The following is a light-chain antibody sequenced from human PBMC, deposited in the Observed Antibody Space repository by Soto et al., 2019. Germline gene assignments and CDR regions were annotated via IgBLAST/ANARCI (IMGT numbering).Light chain of an antibody. CDR3: QSYDSSLSGCV. V-gene: IGLV1-40*01. CDR1: SSNIGTDYD. Sequence: QSVLTQPPSVSGAPGQRVTISCTGSSSNIGTDYDVHWYQQRPGTAPKLLIYGNSNRPSGVPDRFSGSKSGTSASLAITGLQAEDEADYYCQSYDSSLSGCVFGTGTKLTVL. CDR2: GNS. J-gene: IGLJ1*01.